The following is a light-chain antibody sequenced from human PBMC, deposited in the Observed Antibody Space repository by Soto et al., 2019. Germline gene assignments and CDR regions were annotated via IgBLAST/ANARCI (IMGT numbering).Light chain of an antibody. CDR1: SSDVGGYNY. CDR3: SSYTSSSTHYV. J-gene: IGLJ1*01. V-gene: IGLV2-14*01. Sequence: QSALTQPASVSASPGQSITISCTGTSSDVGGYNYVSWYQQHPGKAPKLMIYEVSNRPSGVSNRFSGSKSGNTASLTISGLQAEDEADYYCSSYTSSSTHYVFGTGTKLTVL. CDR2: EVS.